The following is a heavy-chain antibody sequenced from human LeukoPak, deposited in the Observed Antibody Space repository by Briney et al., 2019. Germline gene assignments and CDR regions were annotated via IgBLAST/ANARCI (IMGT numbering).Heavy chain of an antibody. J-gene: IGHJ4*02. Sequence: SETLSLTCAVYGGTFGGYYWTWVRQPPGERPEWIGEINHFGNTNYNSSLKSRVTISVDTSKHQFSLKLHSVTAADTAVYYCARAGNVLVVTQKKKKPFDLWGQGTLVSVSS. CDR2: INHFGNT. V-gene: IGHV4-34*08. D-gene: IGHD3-22*01. CDR1: GGTFGGYY. CDR3: ARAGNVLVVTQKKKKPFDL.